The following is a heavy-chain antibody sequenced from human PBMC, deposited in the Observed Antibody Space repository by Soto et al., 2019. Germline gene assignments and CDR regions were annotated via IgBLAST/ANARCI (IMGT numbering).Heavy chain of an antibody. J-gene: IGHJ6*02. Sequence: QVQLVQSGAEVKKPGSSVKVSCKASGGTFSSYAISWVRQAPGQGLEWMGGIIPIFGTANYAQKFQGRVTITADESTSTAYMELSSLRSEDTAVYYCAREGDTMQSTDYYYYGMDVWGQGTTVTVSS. D-gene: IGHD3-3*01. CDR2: IIPIFGTA. CDR3: AREGDTMQSTDYYYYGMDV. V-gene: IGHV1-69*01. CDR1: GGTFSSYA.